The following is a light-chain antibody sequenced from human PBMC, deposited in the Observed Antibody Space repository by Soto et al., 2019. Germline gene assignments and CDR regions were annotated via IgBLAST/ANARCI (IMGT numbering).Light chain of an antibody. CDR2: EES. CDR3: QQVKTYPRT. J-gene: IGKJ4*01. CDR1: QAVPNN. Sequence: DIHLTQSPSFLSASVGDRVTITCRPSQAVPNNMAWYQQKPGKPPKLLIYEESTLHSGVPSRFSGRKSGTQFTLTIDSRQPEDFASYYWQQVKTYPRTVGGGTKVDSK. V-gene: IGKV1-9*01.